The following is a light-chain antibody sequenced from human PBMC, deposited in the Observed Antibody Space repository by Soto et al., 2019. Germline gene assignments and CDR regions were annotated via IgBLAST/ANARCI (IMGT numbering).Light chain of an antibody. CDR1: QGISNY. J-gene: IGKJ3*01. V-gene: IGKV1-27*01. CDR2: GAS. Sequence: DIQMTQSPSSLSASVGDRVTITCRASQGISNYLAWYQQKPGGVPKLLIYGASTLQSGVPSRFSGSGSGTDFTLTISSLQPEAVATYYCQKYNFAPHTFCPGTKVDIK. CDR3: QKYNFAPHT.